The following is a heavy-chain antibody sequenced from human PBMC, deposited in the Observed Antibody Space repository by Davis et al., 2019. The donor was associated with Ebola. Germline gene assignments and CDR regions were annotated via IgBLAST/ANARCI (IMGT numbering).Heavy chain of an antibody. D-gene: IGHD6-19*01. CDR1: GGSMRPFY. J-gene: IGHJ5*02. Sequence: SETLSLTCTVSGGSMRPFYWSWIRQPPGKGLEWIGEINHSGSTNYNPSLKSRVTISVDTSKNQFSLKLSSVTAADTAVYYCARGGAVAGPWGQGTLVTVSS. CDR2: INHSGST. V-gene: IGHV4-34*01. CDR3: ARGGAVAGP.